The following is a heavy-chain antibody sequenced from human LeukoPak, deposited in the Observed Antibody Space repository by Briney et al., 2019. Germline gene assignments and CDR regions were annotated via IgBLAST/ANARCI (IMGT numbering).Heavy chain of an antibody. D-gene: IGHD6-6*01. CDR2: SNADSLGT. CDR1: GYSFTAHF. CDR3: VRGPYSRSSDRHERTFDY. J-gene: IGHJ4*02. V-gene: IGHV1-2*06. Sequence: GASVKVSCKASGYSFTAHFMHWIRQAPGQGPEWMGQSNADSLGTKYAPKFQGRVTMTRDTSIATAYMELTSLTSDDTAVYFCVRGPYSRSSDRHERTFDYWGQGTLVTVSS.